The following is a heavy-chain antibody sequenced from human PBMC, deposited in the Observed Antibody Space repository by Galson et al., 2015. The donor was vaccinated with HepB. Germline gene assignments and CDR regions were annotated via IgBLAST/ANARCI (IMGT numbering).Heavy chain of an antibody. CDR3: AREIAVAGHDAFDI. CDR2: IYYSGST. V-gene: IGHV4-61*01. J-gene: IGHJ3*02. Sequence: ETLSLTCTVSGGSVSSGSYYWSWIRQPPGKGLEWIGYIYYSGSTNNNPSLKSRVTISVDTSKNQFSLKLSSVTAADTAVYYCAREIAVAGHDAFDIWGQGTMVTVSS. CDR1: GGSVSSGSYY. D-gene: IGHD6-19*01.